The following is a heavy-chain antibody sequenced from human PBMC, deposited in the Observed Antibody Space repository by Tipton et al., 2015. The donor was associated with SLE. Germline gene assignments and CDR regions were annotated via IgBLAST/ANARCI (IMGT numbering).Heavy chain of an antibody. Sequence: TLSLTCTVSGGSISSSSYYWGWIRQPPGKGLEWIGSIYYSGSTYYNPSLKSRVTISVDTSKNQFSLKLSSVTAADTAVYYCATLYGDYGVYWGQGTLVTVSS. CDR2: IYYSGST. V-gene: IGHV4-39*01. CDR1: GGSISSSSYY. D-gene: IGHD4-17*01. J-gene: IGHJ4*02. CDR3: ATLYGDYGVY.